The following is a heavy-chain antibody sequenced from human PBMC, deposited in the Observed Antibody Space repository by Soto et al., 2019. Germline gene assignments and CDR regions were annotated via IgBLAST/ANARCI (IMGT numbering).Heavy chain of an antibody. Sequence: EVQLVESGGDLVQPGGSLRLSCAASGFTFSTYWMHWVRQAPGKGLLWVSRIKTDGTYATYADYVKGRFTISRDNAKNTLYLQMISLRVADAAVYYCAAGGSGYYANWGQGTLVTVSS. CDR3: AAGGSGYYAN. D-gene: IGHD3-22*01. CDR1: GFTFSTYW. CDR2: IKTDGTYA. J-gene: IGHJ4*02. V-gene: IGHV3-74*01.